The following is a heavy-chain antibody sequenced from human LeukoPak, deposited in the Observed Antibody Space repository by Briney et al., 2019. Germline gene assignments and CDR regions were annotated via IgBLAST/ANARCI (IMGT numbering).Heavy chain of an antibody. D-gene: IGHD3-10*01. CDR1: GGTFSSYA. CDR3: ARASTYYYGSGSYSHYPPGDY. J-gene: IGHJ4*02. V-gene: IGHV1-69*13. Sequence: GASVKVSCKASGGTFSSYAISWVRQAPGQGLEWMGGIIPIFGTANYAQKFQGRVTITADESTSTAYMELSSLRSEDTAVYYCARASTYYYGSGSYSHYPPGDYWGQGTLVTVSS. CDR2: IIPIFGTA.